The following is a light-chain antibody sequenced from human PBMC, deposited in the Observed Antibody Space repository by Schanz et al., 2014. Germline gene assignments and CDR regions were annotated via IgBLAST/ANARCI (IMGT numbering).Light chain of an antibody. CDR3: QSYDGSNWV. Sequence: NFMLTQPHSVSESPGKTVTISCTRSSGSIASNYVQWYQQRPGSAPTTVIFENNRRPSGVPDRFSGSIDSSSNSASLIISGLQTEDEADYYCQSYDGSNWVFGGGTKLTVL. CDR1: SGSIASNY. J-gene: IGLJ3*02. CDR2: ENN. V-gene: IGLV6-57*03.